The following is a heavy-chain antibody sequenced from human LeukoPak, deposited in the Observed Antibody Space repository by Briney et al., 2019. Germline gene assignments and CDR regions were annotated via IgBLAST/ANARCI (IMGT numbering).Heavy chain of an antibody. CDR2: ISGYNGNR. CDR1: GYTFTTYG. V-gene: IGHV1-18*01. CDR3: ARDGRYNLNYADY. J-gene: IGHJ4*02. D-gene: IGHD1-20*01. Sequence: SAKVSCKASGYTFTTYGISWVRQAPGQGLEWMGWISGYNGNRNNAQKLQGRVTMTTDTSTSTAYMELRSLRSDDTAVYYCARDGRYNLNYADYWGQGTLVTVSS.